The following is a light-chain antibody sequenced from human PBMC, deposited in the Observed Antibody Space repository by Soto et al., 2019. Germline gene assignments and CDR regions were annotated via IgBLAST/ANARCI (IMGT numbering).Light chain of an antibody. V-gene: IGKV3-11*01. Sequence: SLTPATLSLSPGERGHLSFRAIQSVSACLHRYQEKPGRAPSLLVYDAANRATGSSARFSCSGAGTDFTLTISCQEPEDFAVKSGEQYGRSKTFGQR. J-gene: IGKJ5*01. CDR3: EQYGRSKT. CDR2: DAA. CDR1: QSVSAC.